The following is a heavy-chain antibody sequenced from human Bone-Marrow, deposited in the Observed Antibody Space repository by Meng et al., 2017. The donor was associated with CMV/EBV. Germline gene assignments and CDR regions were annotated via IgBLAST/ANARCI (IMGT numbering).Heavy chain of an antibody. Sequence: GGSLRLSCAASGYTFTGYYMHWVRQAPGQGLEWMGWINPNSGGTNYAQKFQGRVTMTRDTSISTAYMELSRLRSDDTAVYYCARADNYNFDYWGQGTLVTVSS. V-gene: IGHV1-2*02. D-gene: IGHD1-20*01. CDR3: ARADNYNFDY. J-gene: IGHJ4*02. CDR1: GYTFTGYY. CDR2: INPNSGGT.